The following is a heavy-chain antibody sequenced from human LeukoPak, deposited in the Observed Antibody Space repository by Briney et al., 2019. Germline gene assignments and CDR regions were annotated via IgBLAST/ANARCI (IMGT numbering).Heavy chain of an antibody. CDR3: ARAPPAYYDFWSGYYTTNDAFDI. J-gene: IGHJ3*02. CDR1: GYTFTSYD. Sequence: ASVKVSCKASGYTFTSYDINWVRQATGQGLEWMGWMNPNSGNTGYAQKFQGRVTITRNTSISTAYMELSSLRSEDTAVYYCARAPPAYYDFWSGYYTTNDAFDIWGQGTMVTVSS. D-gene: IGHD3-3*01. V-gene: IGHV1-8*03. CDR2: MNPNSGNT.